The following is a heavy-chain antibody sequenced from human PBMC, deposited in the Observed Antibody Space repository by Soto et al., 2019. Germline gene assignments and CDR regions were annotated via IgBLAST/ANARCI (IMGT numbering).Heavy chain of an antibody. CDR2: IYSGGST. D-gene: IGHD6-6*01. V-gene: IGHV3-53*01. J-gene: IGHJ4*02. CDR1: GFTVSSNY. CDR3: ARARYSSSSLYFDY. Sequence: EVQLVEPGGGLIQPGGSLRLSCAASGFTVSSNYMSWVRQAPGKGLEWAPVIYSGGSTYYADSVKGRFTISRDNSKNTLYLQMNSLRAEDTAVYYCARARYSSSSLYFDYWGQGTLVTVSS.